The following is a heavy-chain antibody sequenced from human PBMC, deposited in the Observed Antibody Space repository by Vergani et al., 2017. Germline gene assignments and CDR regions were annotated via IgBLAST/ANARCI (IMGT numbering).Heavy chain of an antibody. CDR3: ASGSAVGSNFDY. CDR2: ISYVGSNK. CDR1: GFPFSSYA. D-gene: IGHD1-26*01. V-gene: IGHV3-30-3*01. J-gene: IGHJ4*02. Sequence: VQLVESGGGLVQPGGSLRLSCAASGFPFSSYAMHWVGPAPGRGREWVAVISYVGSNKYYADSVKGRFTISRDNSKNTLYLQMNSLRAEDTAVYYCASGSAVGSNFDYWGQGTLVTVSS.